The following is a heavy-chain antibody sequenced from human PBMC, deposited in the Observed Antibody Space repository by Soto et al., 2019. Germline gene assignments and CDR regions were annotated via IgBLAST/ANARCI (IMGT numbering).Heavy chain of an antibody. V-gene: IGHV1-69*12. CDR2: IIPIFGTA. D-gene: IGHD3-22*01. Sequence: QVQLVQSGAEVKKPGSSVKVSCKASGGTFNSYAISWVRQAPGQGLEWRGGIIPIFGTADYAQKFQGRVTITAVDSTSTAYMELSSLRSEDTAVYYCASHYDSGGYYYRGLDYWGQGTLVTVSS. CDR3: ASHYDSGGYYYRGLDY. J-gene: IGHJ4*02. CDR1: GGTFNSYA.